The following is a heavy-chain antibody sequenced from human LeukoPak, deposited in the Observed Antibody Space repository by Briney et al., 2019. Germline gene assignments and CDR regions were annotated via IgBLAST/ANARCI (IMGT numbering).Heavy chain of an antibody. CDR3: ARGNAPLPFDY. CDR2: ISSGDGGYI. J-gene: IGHJ4*02. CDR1: EFTFSSYS. D-gene: IGHD2-2*01. Sequence: GGSLKLSCAPLEFTFSSYSMHWVRQAPGEGLEWVSSISSGDGGYIYYADSVKGRLTISRDNAKNSLYLQMNSLRAEDTAVYYCARGNAPLPFDYWGQGTLVTVSS. V-gene: IGHV3-21*01.